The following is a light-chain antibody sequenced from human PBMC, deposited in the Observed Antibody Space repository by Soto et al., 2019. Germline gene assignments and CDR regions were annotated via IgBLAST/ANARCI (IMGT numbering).Light chain of an antibody. CDR3: QQYNNWPFT. Sequence: EIVMTQSPATLSVSPGERVTLSCRASQSVSSNLAWYQQKPGQAPRLLIYSAFFRATGIPARFSGSGSGTEFTLTIRSMQSEDFAVYFCQQYNNWPFTFGPGTKVDIK. V-gene: IGKV3-15*01. CDR1: QSVSSN. J-gene: IGKJ3*01. CDR2: SAF.